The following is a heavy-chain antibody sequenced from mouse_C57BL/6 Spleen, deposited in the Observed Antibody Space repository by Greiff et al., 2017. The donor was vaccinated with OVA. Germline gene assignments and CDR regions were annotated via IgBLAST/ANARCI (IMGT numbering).Heavy chain of an antibody. Sequence: QVQLQQSGAELMKPGASVKLSCKATGYTFTGYWIEWVKQRPGHGLEWIGEFLPGSGSTHYNEKFKGKATFTADASSNPAYMQLSSLTTEDYAIYYCARSRLLRFDDWGQGTTLTVSS. CDR3: ARSRLLRFDD. D-gene: IGHD3-2*02. J-gene: IGHJ2*01. CDR2: FLPGSGST. V-gene: IGHV1-9*01. CDR1: GYTFTGYW.